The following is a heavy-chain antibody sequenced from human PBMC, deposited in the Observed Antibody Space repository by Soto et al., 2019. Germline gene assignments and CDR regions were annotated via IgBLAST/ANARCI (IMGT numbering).Heavy chain of an antibody. CDR3: ARGPANAHDAY. V-gene: IGHV1-18*01. D-gene: IGHD2-2*01. Sequence: GASVKVSCKASGYTFTRSGISWVRQAPGQGPEWMGWISSYNGDTNYAQTFQGRVTMTTDTSTSTAYMELSSLRSEDTAVYYCARGPANAHDAYWGLGTLVTVSS. CDR2: ISSYNGDT. J-gene: IGHJ4*02. CDR1: GYTFTRSG.